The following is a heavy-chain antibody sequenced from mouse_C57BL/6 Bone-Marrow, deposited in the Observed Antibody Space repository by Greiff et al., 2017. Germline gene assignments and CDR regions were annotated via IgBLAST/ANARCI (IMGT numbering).Heavy chain of an antibody. CDR2: IYPRSGNT. CDR3: ARSGRWPPGGY. V-gene: IGHV1-81*01. J-gene: IGHJ2*01. Sequence: VQLVESGAELARPGASVKLSCKASGYTFTSYGISWVKQRTGQGLEWIGEIYPRSGNTYYNEKFKGKDTLTADKSSSTAYMELRSLTSEDSAVYFCARSGRWPPGGYWGQGTTLTVSS. D-gene: IGHD2-3*01. CDR1: GYTFTSYG.